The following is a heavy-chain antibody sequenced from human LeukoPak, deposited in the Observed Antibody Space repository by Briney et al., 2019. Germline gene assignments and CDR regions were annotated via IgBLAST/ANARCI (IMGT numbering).Heavy chain of an antibody. CDR1: GDTFTTYA. Sequence: SVKVSCKASGDTFTTYAIIWVRQAPGQGLEWMGGIIPMFDTPNYAQRLQGRVTITADKSTTTAYMELTSLRSEDTAVYYCARAGIPGYCTNVTCSNWLDPWGQGTLVTVSS. D-gene: IGHD2-8*01. CDR3: ARAGIPGYCTNVTCSNWLDP. J-gene: IGHJ5*02. CDR2: IIPMFDTP. V-gene: IGHV1-69*06.